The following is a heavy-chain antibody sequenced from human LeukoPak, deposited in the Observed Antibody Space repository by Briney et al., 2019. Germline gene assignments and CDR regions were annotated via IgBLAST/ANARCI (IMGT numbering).Heavy chain of an antibody. D-gene: IGHD3-10*01. Sequence: SSETLSLNCSVSGGSISSSSYYWGWIRQPPGKGLEWIGSFYYSGSTYYNPSLKSRVTMSVDTSKNQFSLKLSSVTAADTAVYYCARSHVLLWFGEHGYWGQGTLVTVSS. V-gene: IGHV4-39*01. CDR1: GGSISSSSYY. CDR3: ARSHVLLWFGEHGY. J-gene: IGHJ4*02. CDR2: FYYSGST.